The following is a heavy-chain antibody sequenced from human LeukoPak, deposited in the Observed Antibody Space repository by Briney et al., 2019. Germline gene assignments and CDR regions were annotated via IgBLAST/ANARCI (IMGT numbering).Heavy chain of an antibody. CDR1: GFTFSSYG. CDR2: IRYDGSNK. CDR3: AKEGLLRYFDWLLNYFDY. J-gene: IGHJ4*02. V-gene: IGHV3-30*02. D-gene: IGHD3-9*01. Sequence: GGSLRLSCAASGFTFSSYGMHWVRRAPGKGLEWVAFIRYDGSNKYYADSVKGRFTISRDNAKNTLYLQMNSLRAEDTAVYYCAKEGLLRYFDWLLNYFDYWGQGTLVTVSS.